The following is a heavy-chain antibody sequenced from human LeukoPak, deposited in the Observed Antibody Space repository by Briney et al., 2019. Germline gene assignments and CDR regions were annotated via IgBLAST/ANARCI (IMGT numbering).Heavy chain of an antibody. Sequence: SETLSLTCTVSGGSISSYYWSWIRQPPGKGLEWIGYIYYSGSTNYNPSLKSRVTISVDTSKNQFSLKLSSVTAADTAVYYCARQFYFDRSGYQGLDYWGQGTLVTVSS. J-gene: IGHJ4*02. CDR2: IYYSGST. CDR1: GGSISSYY. V-gene: IGHV4-59*08. D-gene: IGHD3-22*01. CDR3: ARQFYFDRSGYQGLDY.